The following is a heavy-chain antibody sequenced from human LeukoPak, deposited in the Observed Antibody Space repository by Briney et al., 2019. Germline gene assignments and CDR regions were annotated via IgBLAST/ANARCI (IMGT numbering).Heavy chain of an antibody. J-gene: IGHJ4*02. CDR2: IIPIFGTA. D-gene: IGHD3-22*01. CDR3: ATSSYYYDSSGYIFDY. CDR1: GGTFSSYA. V-gene: IGHV1-69*13. Sequence: GASVKVSCKASGGTFSSYAISWVRQAPGQGLEWMGGIIPIFGTANYAQKFQGRVTITADESTSTAYMELSSLRSEDTAVYYCATSSYYYDSSGYIFDYWGQGTLVTVSS.